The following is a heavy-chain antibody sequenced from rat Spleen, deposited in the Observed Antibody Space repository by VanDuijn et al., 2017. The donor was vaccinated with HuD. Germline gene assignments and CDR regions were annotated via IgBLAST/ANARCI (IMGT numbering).Heavy chain of an antibody. Sequence: EVQLVESNGGLVQPGRSLKLSCAASGFTFNDHFMAWVRQAPGKGLEWVSSIKTDGGSTYYPDSVKGRFTISRDNAENTVNLQMNSLRSEDTATYYCARPTEGIAWFAYWGQGTLVTVSS. D-gene: IGHD1-11*01. CDR3: ARPTEGIAWFAY. CDR1: GFTFNDHF. CDR2: IKTDGGST. J-gene: IGHJ3*01. V-gene: IGHV5-25*01.